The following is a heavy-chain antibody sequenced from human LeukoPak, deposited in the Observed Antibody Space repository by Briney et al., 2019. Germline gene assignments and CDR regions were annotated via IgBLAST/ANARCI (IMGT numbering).Heavy chain of an antibody. D-gene: IGHD2-2*01. V-gene: IGHV3-30*02. J-gene: IGHJ4*02. CDR1: GFTFSSYG. CDR3: AKEGIVVVPAARMGGGGFDF. CDR2: IRYDGSNK. Sequence: GGSLRLSCAASGFTFSSYGMHWVRQAPGKGLEWVAFIRYDGSNKYYADSVKGRFTISRDNSKNTLYLQMNSLRAEDTAVYYCAKEGIVVVPAARMGGGGFDFWGQGTLVTVSS.